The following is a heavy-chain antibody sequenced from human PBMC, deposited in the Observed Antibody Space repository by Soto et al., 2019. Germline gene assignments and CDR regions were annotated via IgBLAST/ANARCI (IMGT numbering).Heavy chain of an antibody. D-gene: IGHD2-15*01. J-gene: IGHJ5*02. V-gene: IGHV4-4*02. CDR1: GASISSTYW. CDR3: ATLPPRIVVVMTDLPT. CDR2: IYHTGTT. Sequence: SETLSLTCFVSGASISSTYWWSWVRQTPGKRLEWIGQIYHTGTTSCNPSLKNRVTISLDKSNNQFSLRLTSMTAADTAVYYCATLPPRIVVVMTDLPTWGQGTLVTVSS.